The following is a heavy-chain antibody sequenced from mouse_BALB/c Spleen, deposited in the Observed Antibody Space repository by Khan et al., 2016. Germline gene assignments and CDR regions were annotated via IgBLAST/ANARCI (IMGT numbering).Heavy chain of an antibody. CDR2: ISGGGSYT. V-gene: IGHV5-9-2*01. J-gene: IGHJ4*01. CDR1: GFTFSSYG. CDR3: ARQYEYGGAMDY. Sequence: EVELVESGGGLVKPGGSLKLSCAASGFTFSSYGMSWVRQTPEKRLEWVATISGGGSYTYYPDSVKGRFTISRDNAKNNLYLQMSSLRSEDTALYYCARQYEYGGAMDYWGQGTSVTVSS. D-gene: IGHD2-4*01.